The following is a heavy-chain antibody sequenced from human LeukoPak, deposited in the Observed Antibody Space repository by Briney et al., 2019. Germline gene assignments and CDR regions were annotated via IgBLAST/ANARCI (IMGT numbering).Heavy chain of an antibody. D-gene: IGHD1-20*01. V-gene: IGHV3-30-3*01. CDR3: VPLNWNPPGDFDR. Sequence: GGSLRLSCAASGFTFSSYAMHWVRQAPGKGLEWVAIISYDGSNKYYADSVKGRFTISRDNSKNTLYLQMNSLRAEDTAVYYCVPLNWNPPGDFDRWGQGTLVTVSS. CDR1: GFTFSSYA. J-gene: IGHJ4*02. CDR2: ISYDGSNK.